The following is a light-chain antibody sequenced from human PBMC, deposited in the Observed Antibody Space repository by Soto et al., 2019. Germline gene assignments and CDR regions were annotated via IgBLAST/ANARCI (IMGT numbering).Light chain of an antibody. J-gene: IGKJ1*01. CDR3: QQYENYWT. CDR2: DAS. CDR1: QSISSW. V-gene: IGKV1-5*01. Sequence: DIQMTQSPSTLSATAGDRVTITCRASQSISSWLALYQHKPGKAPKLLIYDASNLDSLVPSRFSGSGSGTEFSLTISNLQPDDCATYYCQQYENYWTIGQGTKVDIK.